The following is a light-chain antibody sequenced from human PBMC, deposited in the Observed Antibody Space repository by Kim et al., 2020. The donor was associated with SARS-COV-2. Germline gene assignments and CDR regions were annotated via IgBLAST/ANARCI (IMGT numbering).Light chain of an antibody. CDR3: QAWDSSTAG. V-gene: IGLV3-1*01. J-gene: IGLJ1*01. CDR2: QDT. CDR1: KLANKY. Sequence: SVTPGQTASMTGSGDKLANKYEWCNQQKPGRSPVLVIYQDTKRPSGIPERFAGADSGNTATLTISGTQAMDEADYYCQAWDSSTAGFGTGTKVTVL.